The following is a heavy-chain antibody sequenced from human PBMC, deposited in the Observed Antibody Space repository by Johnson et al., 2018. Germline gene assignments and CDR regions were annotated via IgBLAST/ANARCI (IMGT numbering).Heavy chain of an antibody. D-gene: IGHD3-22*01. CDR1: GFTFSSYA. Sequence: QVQLQESGGGVVQPGRSLRLSCAASGFTFSSYAMHWVRQAPGKGLEWVAVIPYDGSNKYYADSVKGRFTISRDNSKNTLYLQMNSLRAEDTAVYYDARDESSGDYGYFQHWGQGTLVTVSS. CDR2: IPYDGSNK. CDR3: ARDESSGDYGYFQH. J-gene: IGHJ1*01. V-gene: IGHV3-30-3*01.